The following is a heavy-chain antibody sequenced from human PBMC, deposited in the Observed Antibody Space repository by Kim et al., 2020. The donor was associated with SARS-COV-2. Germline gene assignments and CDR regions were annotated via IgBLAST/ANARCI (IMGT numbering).Heavy chain of an antibody. J-gene: IGHJ5*02. V-gene: IGHV1-18*01. CDR1: GYTFTSYG. CDR3: ARGHYYDSSGYYSPHWT. Sequence: ASVKVSCKASGYTFTSYGISWVRQAPGQGLEWMGWISAYNGNTNYAQKLQGRVTMTTDTSTSTAYMELRSLRSDDTAVYYCARGHYYDSSGYYSPHWTWGQGTLVTVSS. D-gene: IGHD3-22*01. CDR2: ISAYNGNT.